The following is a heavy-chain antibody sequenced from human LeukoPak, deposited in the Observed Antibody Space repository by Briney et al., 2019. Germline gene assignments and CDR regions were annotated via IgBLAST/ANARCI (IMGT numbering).Heavy chain of an antibody. V-gene: IGHV4-31*03. Sequence: SQTLSLTCTVSGGSISSDDYYSSWIRQPPGKGLESIWYIYYSGSTYYNPSLKSRVTISIDTSKNQFSLKLSSVTAADTAVYYCTRAETPGNSYGYLDYWGQGTLVTVSS. CDR2: IYYSGST. CDR3: TRAETPGNSYGYLDY. CDR1: GGSISSDDYY. J-gene: IGHJ4*02. D-gene: IGHD5-18*01.